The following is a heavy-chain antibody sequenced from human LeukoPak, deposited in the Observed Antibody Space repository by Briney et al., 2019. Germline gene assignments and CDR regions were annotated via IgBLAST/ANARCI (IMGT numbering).Heavy chain of an antibody. J-gene: IGHJ4*02. CDR2: INTNTGNP. V-gene: IGHV7-4-1*02. CDR1: GSTFTGYY. Sequence: ASVKVSCKASGSTFTGYYMHWVRQAPGQGLEWMGWINTNTGNPTYAQGFTGRFVFSLDTSVSTAYLQISSLKAEDTAVYYCASLDPTGSGSYRFDYWGQGTLVTVSS. CDR3: ASLDPTGSGSYRFDY. D-gene: IGHD3-10*01.